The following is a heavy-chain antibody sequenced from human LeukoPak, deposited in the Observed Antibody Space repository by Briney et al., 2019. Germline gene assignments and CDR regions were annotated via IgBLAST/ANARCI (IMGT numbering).Heavy chain of an antibody. J-gene: IGHJ4*02. V-gene: IGHV1-46*01. CDR3: APFQLTSGWYYCY. Sequence: GASVKVSCKASGYTFTSYYMHWVRQAPGQGLEWMGIINPSGGSTSYAQKFQGRVTMTEDTSTDTAYMELSSLRSEDTAVYYCAPFQLTSGWYYCYWGQGTLVTVSS. CDR1: GYTFTSYY. D-gene: IGHD6-19*01. CDR2: INPSGGST.